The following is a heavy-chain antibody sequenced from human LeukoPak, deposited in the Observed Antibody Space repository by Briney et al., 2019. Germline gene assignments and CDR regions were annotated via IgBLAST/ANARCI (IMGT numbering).Heavy chain of an antibody. Sequence: GGSLRLSCAASGFTFSNYWVHWVRQAPGKGLVWVSRINRDGSTTKYADSVKGRFTVSRDNAKNTLNLQMNSLRAEDTAVYYCARDKKSGESSEIDYWGQGTLITVSS. CDR3: ARDKKSGESSEIDY. D-gene: IGHD3-10*01. CDR2: INRDGSTT. CDR1: GFTFSNYW. V-gene: IGHV3-74*03. J-gene: IGHJ4*02.